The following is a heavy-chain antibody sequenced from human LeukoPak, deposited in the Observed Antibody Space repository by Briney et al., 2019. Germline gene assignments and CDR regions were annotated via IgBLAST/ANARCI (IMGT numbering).Heavy chain of an antibody. CDR1: GYSISSGYY. D-gene: IGHD3-22*01. Sequence: SETLSLTCTVSGYSISSGYYWAWIRQPPGKGLEWIGSIYHSGSTYYNPSLKSRVTISVDTSKNQFSLKLSSVTAADTAVYYCAVYYYDSSGYYYFDYWGQGTLVTVSS. J-gene: IGHJ4*02. CDR3: AVYYYDSSGYYYFDY. V-gene: IGHV4-38-2*02. CDR2: IYHSGST.